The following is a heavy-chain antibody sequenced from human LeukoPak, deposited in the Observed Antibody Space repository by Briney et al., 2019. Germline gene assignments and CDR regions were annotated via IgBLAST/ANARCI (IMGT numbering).Heavy chain of an antibody. CDR3: ASGYCSGGSCYRVEPDY. CDR1: GGTFSSYA. V-gene: IGHV1-69*01. CDR2: IIPIFGTA. Sequence: SVKVTRTASGGTFSSYAISWVRQAPGQGLEWMGGIIPIFGTANYAQKFQGRVTITADESTSTAYMELSSLRSEDTAVYYCASGYCSGGSCYRVEPDYWRQGPLDTVSS. J-gene: IGHJ4*02. D-gene: IGHD2-15*01.